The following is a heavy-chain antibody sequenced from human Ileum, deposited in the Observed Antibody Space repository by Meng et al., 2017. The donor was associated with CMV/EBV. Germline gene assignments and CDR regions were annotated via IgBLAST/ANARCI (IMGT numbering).Heavy chain of an antibody. CDR2: INHSGST. Sequence: QVQLQQWGAGLLKPSETLSLTCAVYGGSFSGYYWSWIRQPPGKGLEWIGEINHSGSTNYNPSLESRVTISVDTSKNQFSLKLSSVTAADTAVYYCAGYDFWSGYSNWFDPWGQGTLVTVSS. CDR1: GGSFSGYY. CDR3: AGYDFWSGYSNWFDP. J-gene: IGHJ5*02. V-gene: IGHV4-34*01. D-gene: IGHD3-3*01.